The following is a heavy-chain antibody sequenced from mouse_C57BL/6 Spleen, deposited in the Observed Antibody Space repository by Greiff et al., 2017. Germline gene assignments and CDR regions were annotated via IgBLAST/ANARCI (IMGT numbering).Heavy chain of an antibody. V-gene: IGHV5-9-1*02. Sequence: EVNLVDSGEGLVKPGGSLKLSCAASGFTFSSYAMSWVRQTPEKRLEWVAYISSGGDYIYYADTVKGRFTISRDNARNTLYLQMSSLKSEDTAMYYCTRDRTDGSYFDYWGQGTTLTVSS. D-gene: IGHD2-3*01. CDR1: GFTFSSYA. J-gene: IGHJ2*01. CDR3: TRDRTDGSYFDY. CDR2: ISSGGDYI.